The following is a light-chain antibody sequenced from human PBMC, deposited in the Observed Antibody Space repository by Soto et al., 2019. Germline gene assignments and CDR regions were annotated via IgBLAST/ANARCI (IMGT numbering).Light chain of an antibody. CDR2: WAS. J-gene: IGKJ2*01. CDR3: QRYYGGPPYT. V-gene: IGKV4-1*01. Sequence: DIVMTQSPDSLAVSRGERATINCKSSQSLLYSSSNKNYLAWYQQKPGQPPKLLIYWASTRESGVPDRFSGSGSGTDFTLTISSLQAEDVAVYYCQRYYGGPPYTFGQGTKLEIK. CDR1: QSLLYSSSNKNY.